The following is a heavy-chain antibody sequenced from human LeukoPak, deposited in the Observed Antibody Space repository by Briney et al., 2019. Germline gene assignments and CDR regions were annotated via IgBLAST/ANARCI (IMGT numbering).Heavy chain of an antibody. V-gene: IGHV3-21*01. D-gene: IGHD2-21*02. CDR1: GFSFSSYT. J-gene: IGHJ4*02. CDR3: ARDGRCGGDCYAS. Sequence: GGSLRLSCAASGFSFSSYTTNWVRQAPGKGPEWVSIISSSSSYIYYADSVKGRFTISRDNAKNALYLQMNSLRVEDTAVYYCARDGRCGGDCYASWGQGTLVTVSS. CDR2: ISSSSSYI.